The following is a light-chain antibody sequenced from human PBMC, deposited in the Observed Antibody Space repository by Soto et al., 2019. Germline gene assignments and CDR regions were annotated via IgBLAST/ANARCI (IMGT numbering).Light chain of an antibody. J-gene: IGKJ4*01. CDR1: QGINTY. Sequence: AIRMTQSPSSFSASTGDRVTITCRANQGINTYLAWYQQKSGKAPKLLIYAASTLQSGVPSRFSGNGSGTDFTLTVSCLQSEDFATYYCQQYYSYPPLTFGGGTKVEIK. CDR3: QQYYSYPPLT. V-gene: IGKV1-8*01. CDR2: AAS.